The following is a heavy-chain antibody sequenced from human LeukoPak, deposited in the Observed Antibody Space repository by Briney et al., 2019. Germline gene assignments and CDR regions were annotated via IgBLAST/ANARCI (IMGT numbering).Heavy chain of an antibody. Sequence: PSETLSLTCTVSGGSISSSSYYWDWIRQPPGKGLEYIGSIYYSGSTYYTPSLKSRVTISVDTSKNQFSLKLSSVTATDTAVYYCARVVDSIRVTPGDYFDYWGQGTLVTVSS. V-gene: IGHV4-39*01. CDR3: ARVVDSIRVTPGDYFDY. D-gene: IGHD2-21*02. CDR1: GGSISSSSYY. J-gene: IGHJ4*02. CDR2: IYYSGST.